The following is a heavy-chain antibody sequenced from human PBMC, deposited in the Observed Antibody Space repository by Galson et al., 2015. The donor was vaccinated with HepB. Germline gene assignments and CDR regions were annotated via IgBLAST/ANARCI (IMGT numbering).Heavy chain of an antibody. J-gene: IGHJ4*02. Sequence: SVKVSCKASGYTFTSYYMHWVRQAPGQGLEWMGIINPSGGSTSYAQKLQGRVTMTRDTSTSTVYMELSSLRSEDTAVYYCARAYSGSYQLPPFFDYWGQGTLVTVSS. CDR1: GYTFTSYY. CDR3: ARAYSGSYQLPPFFDY. D-gene: IGHD1-26*01. V-gene: IGHV1-46*04. CDR2: INPSGGST.